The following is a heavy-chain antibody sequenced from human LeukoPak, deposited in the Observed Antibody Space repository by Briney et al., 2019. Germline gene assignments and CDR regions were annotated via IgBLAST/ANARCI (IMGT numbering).Heavy chain of an antibody. CDR2: IIPIFGTA. Sequence: GASMTVSCKASGGTFSSYAISWVRQAPGQGLEWMGGIIPIFGTANYAQKFQGRVTITADESTSTAYMELSSLRSEDTAVYYCARDRYGGYPDWGQGTLVTVSS. J-gene: IGHJ4*02. D-gene: IGHD5-12*01. CDR3: ARDRYGGYPD. V-gene: IGHV1-69*01. CDR1: GGTFSSYA.